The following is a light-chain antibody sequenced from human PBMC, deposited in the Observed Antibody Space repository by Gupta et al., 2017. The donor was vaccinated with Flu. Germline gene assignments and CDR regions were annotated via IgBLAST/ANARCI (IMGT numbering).Light chain of an antibody. V-gene: IGKV3-20*01. CDR2: GAS. CDR3: QQYGSSPGVT. J-gene: IGKJ4*01. CDR1: QSVSSSY. Sequence: TLSLSPGERATLSCRASQSVSSSYLAWYQQKPGQAPRLLIYGASSRATGIPDRFSGSGSGTDFTLTISRLEPEDFAVYYCQQYGSSPGVTFGGGTKVEIK.